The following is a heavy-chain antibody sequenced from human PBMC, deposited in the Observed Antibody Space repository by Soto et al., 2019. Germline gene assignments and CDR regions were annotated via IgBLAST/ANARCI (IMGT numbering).Heavy chain of an antibody. CDR3: AKDGVPHLYYYMDV. J-gene: IGHJ6*03. CDR1: GFTFSSYV. D-gene: IGHD3-16*01. Sequence: GGSLRLSCAASGFTFSSYVMHWVRQAPGKGLEWVAVISYDGSSKYYADSVKGRFTISRDNSKNTLYLQMNSLRAEDTAVYYCAKDGVPHLYYYMDVWGKGTTVTVSS. V-gene: IGHV3-30*18. CDR2: ISYDGSSK.